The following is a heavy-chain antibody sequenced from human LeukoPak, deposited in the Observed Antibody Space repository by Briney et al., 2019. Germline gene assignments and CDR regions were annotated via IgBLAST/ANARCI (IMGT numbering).Heavy chain of an antibody. CDR3: ARGRGIAAAGTGWFDP. J-gene: IGHJ5*02. CDR1: GGSFSGYY. Sequence: SETLSLTCAVYGGSFSGYYWSWIRQPPGKGLEWIGEINHSGSTNYNPSLKSRVTISVDTSKNQLSLKLSSVTAADTAVYYCARGRGIAAAGTGWFDPWGQGTLVTVSS. D-gene: IGHD6-13*01. CDR2: INHSGST. V-gene: IGHV4-34*01.